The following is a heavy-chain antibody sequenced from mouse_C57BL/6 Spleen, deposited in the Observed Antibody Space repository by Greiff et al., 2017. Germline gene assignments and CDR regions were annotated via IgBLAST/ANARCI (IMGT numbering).Heavy chain of an antibody. CDR2: IRSKSNNYAT. D-gene: IGHD1-1*01. V-gene: IGHV10-1*01. CDR1: GFSFNTYA. CDR3: VRHGGDSSYWYFDV. J-gene: IGHJ1*03. Sequence: EVQLVESGGGLVQPKGSLKLSCAASGFSFNTYAMNWVRQAPGKGLEWVARIRSKSNNYATYYADSVKDRFTISRDDSESMLYLQMNNLKTEDTAMYYCVRHGGDSSYWYFDVWGTGTTVTVSS.